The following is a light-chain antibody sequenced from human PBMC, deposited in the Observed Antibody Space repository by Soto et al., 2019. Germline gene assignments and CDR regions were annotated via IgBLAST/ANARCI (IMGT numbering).Light chain of an antibody. V-gene: IGLV2-8*01. CDR1: SSDFGGYNY. J-gene: IGLJ1*01. CDR2: EVS. CDR3: SSYAGDYNLYV. Sequence: QSVLTQPPSASGSPGQSVTISCTGTSSDFGGYNYVSWYQHHPGKAPKLLIYEVSKRPSGVPDRFSGSKSANTASLTVSGLQAVDEADYFCSSYAGDYNLYVFGTGTKVTVL.